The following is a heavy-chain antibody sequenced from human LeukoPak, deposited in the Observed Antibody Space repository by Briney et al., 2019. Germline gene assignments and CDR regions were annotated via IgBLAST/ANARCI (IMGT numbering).Heavy chain of an antibody. D-gene: IGHD4-17*01. CDR3: ARHGPYGDYVYFDY. V-gene: IGHV4-59*08. CDR1: GGSISSYY. J-gene: IGHJ4*02. Sequence: SETLSLTCTVSGGSISSYYWSWIRQPPGKGLEWIGYIYYSGSTNYNPSLKSRVTISVDTSKNQFSLKLSSVTAADTAVYYCARHGPYGDYVYFDYWGQGTLVTVSS. CDR2: IYYSGST.